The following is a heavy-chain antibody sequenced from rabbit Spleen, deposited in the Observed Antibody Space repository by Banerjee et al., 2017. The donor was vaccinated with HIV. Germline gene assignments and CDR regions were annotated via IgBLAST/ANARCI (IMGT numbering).Heavy chain of an antibody. CDR3: ARDLVGVIGWNFYL. V-gene: IGHV1S45*01. J-gene: IGHJ4*01. D-gene: IGHD1-1*01. Sequence: QEQLVESGGGLVQPEGSLTLTCMASGFSFSDRDVMCWVRQAPGKGLEWIACINASTGKPVYATWAKGRFTISRTSSTTVTLRMTSLTAADRATYFCARDLVGVIGWNFYLWGPGTLVTVS. CDR1: GFSFSDRDV. CDR2: INASTGKP.